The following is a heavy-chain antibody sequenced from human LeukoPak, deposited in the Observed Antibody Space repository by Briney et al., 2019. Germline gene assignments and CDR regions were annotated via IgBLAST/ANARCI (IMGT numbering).Heavy chain of an antibody. CDR1: GYAFNTFD. V-gene: IGHV1-8*03. CDR3: ARGRRLRGVTSRPIYYYYYMDV. D-gene: IGHD3-10*01. J-gene: IGHJ6*03. CDR2: VNPYNDKT. Sequence: GASVKLSCKASGYAFNTFDINWVRQATGQGPEWMGWVNPYNDKTVYAPKFQGRVSISTNTSINTAYMEFSGLKSDDTAVYYCARGRRLRGVTSRPIYYYYYMDVWGGGTTVTVSS.